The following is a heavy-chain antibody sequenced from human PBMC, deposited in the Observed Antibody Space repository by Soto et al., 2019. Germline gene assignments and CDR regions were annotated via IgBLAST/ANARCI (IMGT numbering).Heavy chain of an antibody. CDR3: ARLNCSSTSCYYVDYYYGMDV. CDR2: LIPIFGTA. Sequence: QVQLVQSGAEVKKPGSSVKVSCKASGGTFSSYDISWVGQAPGQGLEWMGGLIPIFGTANYAQKFQGRVTLTADESTSPAYMGLSSLRSEDTAVYYCARLNCSSTSCYYVDYYYGMDVWGQGTTVTVSS. CDR1: GGTFSSYD. J-gene: IGHJ6*02. D-gene: IGHD2-2*01. V-gene: IGHV1-69*19.